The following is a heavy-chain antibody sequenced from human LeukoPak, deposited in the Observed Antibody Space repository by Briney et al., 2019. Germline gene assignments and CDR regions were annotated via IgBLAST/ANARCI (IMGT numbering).Heavy chain of an antibody. CDR1: GFTFSDYY. CDR2: ISSSGSTI. CDR3: ARARLYYYDSSGYFFDY. V-gene: IGHV3-11*01. J-gene: IGHJ4*02. Sequence: PGGSLRLSCAAPGFTFSDYYMSWIRQAPGKGLEWVSYISSSGSTIYYADSVKGRFTISRDNAKDSLYLQMNSLRAEDTAVYYCARARLYYYDSSGYFFDYWGQGTLVTVSS. D-gene: IGHD3-22*01.